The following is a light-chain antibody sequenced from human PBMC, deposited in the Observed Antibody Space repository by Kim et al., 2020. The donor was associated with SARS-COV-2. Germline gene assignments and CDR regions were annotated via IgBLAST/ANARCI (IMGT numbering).Light chain of an antibody. J-gene: IGLJ2*01. CDR3: NSRDRWGVV. Sequence: SSELTQDPAVSVALGQTVRITCQGDSLRSYYASWYQQKPGQAPVLVIYGKNNRPSGIPDRFSGSSSGNTASLTITGAQAEDEADYYCNSRDRWGVVFGGGTQLTVL. V-gene: IGLV3-19*01. CDR2: GKN. CDR1: SLRSYY.